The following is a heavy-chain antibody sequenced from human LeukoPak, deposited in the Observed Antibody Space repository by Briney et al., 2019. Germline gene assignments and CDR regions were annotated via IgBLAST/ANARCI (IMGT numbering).Heavy chain of an antibody. D-gene: IGHD2-15*01. J-gene: IGHJ4*02. CDR2: MYSGNT. CDR1: GGSISSGHYW. CDR3: VRQRGVGSWSFDY. Sequence: SETLSLTCTVSGGSISSGHYWWGWIRQPPGKGLDWIGSMYSGNTHYNPSLQSRVTVSVDTSKNQFSLKLTSVTAADTAVYYCVRQRGVGSWSFDYWGQGNLVIVSS. V-gene: IGHV4-39*01.